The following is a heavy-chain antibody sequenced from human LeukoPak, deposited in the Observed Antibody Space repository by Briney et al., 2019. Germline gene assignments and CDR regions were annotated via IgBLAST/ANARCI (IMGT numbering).Heavy chain of an antibody. J-gene: IGHJ4*02. CDR1: GGPISSYY. Sequence: SETLSLTCTVSGGPISSYYWSWIRQPPGKGLEWIGYIYYSGSTNYNPSLKSRVTISVDTSKNQFSLKLSSVTAADTAVYYCARESIAAAGIYDYWGQGTLVTVSS. D-gene: IGHD6-13*01. CDR3: ARESIAAAGIYDY. V-gene: IGHV4-59*01. CDR2: IYYSGST.